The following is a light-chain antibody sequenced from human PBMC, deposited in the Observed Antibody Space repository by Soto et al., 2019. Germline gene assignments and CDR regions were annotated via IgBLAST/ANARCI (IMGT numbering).Light chain of an antibody. CDR1: QSVTSSF. Sequence: EIVLTQSPGTLSLSPGERATLSCRASQSVTSSFLAWYQQKPGQAPRLLIYGASSRATGIPDRFSGSGSGKDFTLTISRLEPEDFAVYYCQQYDSSPVTFGQGTKVEFK. J-gene: IGKJ1*01. CDR2: GAS. V-gene: IGKV3-20*01. CDR3: QQYDSSPVT.